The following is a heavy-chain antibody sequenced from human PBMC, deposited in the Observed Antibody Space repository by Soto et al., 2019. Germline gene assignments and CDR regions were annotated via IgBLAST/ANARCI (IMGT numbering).Heavy chain of an antibody. CDR3: ARLATYCSGGSCHLDY. J-gene: IGHJ4*02. Sequence: QVQLVQSGAEVKKPGSSVKVSCKASGGTFSSYAISWVRQAPGQGLEWMGGIIPIFGTANYAQKFEGRVTITADESTSTAYMELSSLRSEDTAVYYCARLATYCSGGSCHLDYWGQGTLVTVSS. CDR2: IIPIFGTA. V-gene: IGHV1-69*01. CDR1: GGTFSSYA. D-gene: IGHD2-15*01.